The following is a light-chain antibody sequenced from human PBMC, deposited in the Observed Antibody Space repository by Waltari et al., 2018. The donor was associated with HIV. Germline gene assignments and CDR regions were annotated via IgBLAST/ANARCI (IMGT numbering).Light chain of an antibody. J-gene: IGKJ4*01. Sequence: DIQMTQSPYSLSASVGDRVTITCRASQSINSYLNWYQQKPRKAPKLLIYGASSLQSGVPSRFSGSGSGTHFTLTISSLQPEDFATYYCQQSYSIPLTFGGGTTVGIK. V-gene: IGKV1-39*01. CDR3: QQSYSIPLT. CDR1: QSINSY. CDR2: GAS.